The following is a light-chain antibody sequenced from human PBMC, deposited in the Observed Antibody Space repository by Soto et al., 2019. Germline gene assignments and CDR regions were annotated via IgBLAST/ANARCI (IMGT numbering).Light chain of an antibody. CDR2: DAS. CDR1: QGISNA. V-gene: IGKV1D-13*01. J-gene: IGKJ4*01. CDR3: QQFNNYPLT. Sequence: AIQLTQSPSSLSASIGDRVTITCRASQGISNALAWYQHKSGKAPKSLIYDASSLESGVPSRFRVSGSGTDFTLTISSLQAEDFAAYYCQQFNNYPLTCGGGTKVEIK.